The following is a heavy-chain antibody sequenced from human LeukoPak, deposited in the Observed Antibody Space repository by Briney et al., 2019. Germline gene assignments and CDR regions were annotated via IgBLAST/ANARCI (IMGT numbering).Heavy chain of an antibody. J-gene: IGHJ6*04. V-gene: IGHV3-49*04. CDR1: GFTFGDYA. CDR2: IRSKAYGGTT. CDR3: TRENYQWTRESYYYGMDV. Sequence: GSLRLSCTASGFTFGDYAMSWVRQAPGKGLEWVGFIRSKAYGGTTEYAASAKGRFTISRDDSKSIAYLQVNSLKTEDTAVYYCTRENYQWTRESYYYGMDVWGKGTTVTVSS. D-gene: IGHD3-10*01.